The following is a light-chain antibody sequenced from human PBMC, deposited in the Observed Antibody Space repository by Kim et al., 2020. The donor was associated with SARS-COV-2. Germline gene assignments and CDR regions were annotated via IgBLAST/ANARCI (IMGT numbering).Light chain of an antibody. V-gene: IGLV3-1*01. Sequence: SVSPGQPAPISCSGDDLGKKFVCWYQQKAGQSPALVMYQDSQRPSGIPERFSGSNSGNTATLIISGTQIMDEADYFCQAWHATAGVFGGGTQLTVL. CDR2: QDS. J-gene: IGLJ3*02. CDR1: DLGKKF. CDR3: QAWHATAGV.